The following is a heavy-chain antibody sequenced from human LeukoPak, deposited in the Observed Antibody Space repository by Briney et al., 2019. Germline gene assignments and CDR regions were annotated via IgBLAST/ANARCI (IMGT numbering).Heavy chain of an antibody. CDR3: ARVLSLWFGELSDY. CDR2: IHYSGST. J-gene: IGHJ4*02. CDR1: GSMYNYY. Sequence: SETLSLTCTVSGSMYNYYWSWIRQPPGKGLEWIGYIHYSGSTNYNPSLKSRVTMSLDTSKNQVSLKLNSVTAADTAVYYCARVLSLWFGELSDYWGQGTLVTVSS. D-gene: IGHD3-10*01. V-gene: IGHV4-59*08.